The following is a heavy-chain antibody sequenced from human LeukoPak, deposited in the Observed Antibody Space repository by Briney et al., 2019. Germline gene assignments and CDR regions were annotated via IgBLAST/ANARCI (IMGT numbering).Heavy chain of an antibody. CDR1: GYTFTSYG. CDR2: ISPYNGNT. J-gene: IGHJ6*02. Sequence: ASVKVSCKASGYTFTSYGISWVRQAPGQGLEWMGWISPYNGNTNYAQKLQGRVTMTTDTSTSTAYMELRSLRSDDTAVYYCARGPVEPNYYYYGMDVWGQGTTVTVSS. V-gene: IGHV1-18*01. CDR3: ARGPVEPNYYYYGMDV.